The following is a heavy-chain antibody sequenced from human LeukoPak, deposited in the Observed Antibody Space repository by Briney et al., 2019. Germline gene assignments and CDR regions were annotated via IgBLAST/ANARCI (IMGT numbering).Heavy chain of an antibody. CDR2: IRYDGSDK. Sequence: GGSLRLSCAASGFTFSSYGIHWVRQAPGKGLEWGAYIRYDGSDKYYADSVKGRFTISRDNSKNTLYLQMSSLRAEDTAVYYCAKISIHDSSPYIDSWGQGTLVTVSS. J-gene: IGHJ4*02. V-gene: IGHV3-30*02. D-gene: IGHD3-22*01. CDR1: GFTFSSYG. CDR3: AKISIHDSSPYIDS.